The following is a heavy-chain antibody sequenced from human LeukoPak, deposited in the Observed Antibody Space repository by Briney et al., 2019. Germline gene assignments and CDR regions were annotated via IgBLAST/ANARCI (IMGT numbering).Heavy chain of an antibody. Sequence: SETLSLTCAVYGGSFSGYYWSWIRQPPGKGLEWIGEINHSGSTNYNPSLKSRVTISVDTSKNQFSLKLSSATAADTAVYYCARAFYYDSSGDPDYWGQGTLVTVSS. CDR3: ARAFYYDSSGDPDY. J-gene: IGHJ4*02. V-gene: IGHV4-34*01. CDR2: INHSGST. D-gene: IGHD3-22*01. CDR1: GGSFSGYY.